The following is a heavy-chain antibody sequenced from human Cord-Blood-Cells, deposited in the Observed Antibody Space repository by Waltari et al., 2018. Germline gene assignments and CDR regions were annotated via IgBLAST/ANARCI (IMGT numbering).Heavy chain of an antibody. CDR2: IDSGGST. V-gene: IGHV3-53*01. CDR3: ARATMDV. J-gene: IGHJ6*03. CDR1: GFTVSSTY. Sequence: EVQLVESGGGLIQPGGSLSFSGAASGFTVSSTYMSWVRQAPGKGLEWVSVIDSGGSTYYADSVKGRFTISRDNSKNTLYLQMNSLRAEDTAVYYCARATMDVWGKGTTVTVSS.